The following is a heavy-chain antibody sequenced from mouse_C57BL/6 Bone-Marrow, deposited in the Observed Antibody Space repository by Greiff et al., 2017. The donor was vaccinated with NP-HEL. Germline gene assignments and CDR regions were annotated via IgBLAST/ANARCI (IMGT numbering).Heavy chain of an antibody. D-gene: IGHD1-1*01. CDR1: GYAFSSYW. CDR2: IYPGDGDT. CDR3: ARRGLYYYGTKGYNYAMDY. J-gene: IGHJ4*01. Sequence: QVQLQQSGAELVKPGASVKISCKASGYAFSSYWMNWVKQRPGKGLEWIGQIYPGDGDTNYNGKFKGKATLTADKSSSTAYMQLSSLTSEDSAVYFCARRGLYYYGTKGYNYAMDYWGQGTSVTVSS. V-gene: IGHV1-80*01.